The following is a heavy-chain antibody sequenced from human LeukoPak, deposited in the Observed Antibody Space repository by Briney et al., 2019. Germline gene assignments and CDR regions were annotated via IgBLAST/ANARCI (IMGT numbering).Heavy chain of an antibody. CDR1: GFTFSSYA. Sequence: GGSLRLSCAASGFTFSSYAMSWVRQAPGKGLEWVSAISGSGGSTYYADSVKGRFTISRDNSKNTLYLQMNSLRAEDTAVYYCAREALAYCGGDCYSEGYYFDYWGQGTLVTVSS. D-gene: IGHD2-21*02. CDR2: ISGSGGST. CDR3: AREALAYCGGDCYSEGYYFDY. V-gene: IGHV3-23*01. J-gene: IGHJ4*02.